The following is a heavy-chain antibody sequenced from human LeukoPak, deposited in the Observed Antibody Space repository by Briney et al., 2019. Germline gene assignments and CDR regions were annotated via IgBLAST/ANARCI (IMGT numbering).Heavy chain of an antibody. D-gene: IGHD6-13*01. CDR2: IYYSGST. CDR1: GGSISSSSYY. Sequence: PSETLSLTCTVSGGSISSSSYYWGWIRQPPGKGLEWIGSIYYSGSTYYNPSLKSRVTISVDTSKNQFSLKLSSVTAADTAVYYCARVKSSSWQSLTDAFDIWGQGTMVTVSS. V-gene: IGHV4-39*07. J-gene: IGHJ3*02. CDR3: ARVKSSSWQSLTDAFDI.